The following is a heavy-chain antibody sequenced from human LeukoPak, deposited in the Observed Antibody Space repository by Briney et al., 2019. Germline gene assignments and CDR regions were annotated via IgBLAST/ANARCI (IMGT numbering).Heavy chain of an antibody. Sequence: GGSLRLSCAASGFTFSSYSMNWVRQAPGKGLEWVSSISSSSSYIYYADSVKGRFTISRDNAKNSLYLQMNSLRAEDTAVYYCAKEGVAAAGTTADYWGQGTLVTVSS. CDR2: ISSSSSYI. CDR3: AKEGVAAAGTTADY. D-gene: IGHD6-13*01. V-gene: IGHV3-21*04. CDR1: GFTFSSYS. J-gene: IGHJ4*02.